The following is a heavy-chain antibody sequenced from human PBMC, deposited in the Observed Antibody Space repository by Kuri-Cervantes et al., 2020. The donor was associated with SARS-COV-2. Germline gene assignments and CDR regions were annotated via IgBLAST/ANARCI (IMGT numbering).Heavy chain of an antibody. CDR2: ISANNGNT. D-gene: IGHD3-22*01. CDR3: ARDRDYYDSGGY. CDR1: GYTFSGYY. Sequence: ASVKVSCKASGYTFSGYYIYWVRQAPGQGLEWMGWISANNGNTNYAQKLQGRVTMTTDTSTSTAYMELKSLRSDDTAVYYCARDRDYYDSGGYWGQGTLVIVSS. V-gene: IGHV1-18*01. J-gene: IGHJ4*02.